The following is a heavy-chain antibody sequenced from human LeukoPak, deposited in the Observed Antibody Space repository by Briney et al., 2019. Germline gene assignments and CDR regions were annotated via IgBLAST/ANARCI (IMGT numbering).Heavy chain of an antibody. V-gene: IGHV3-21*01. CDR1: GFTFSSYS. CDR3: ARADLYCSSSGCARRAFDI. J-gene: IGHJ3*02. Sequence: GGSLRLSCAASGFTFSSYSMNWVRQAPGKGLEWVSPISSSSSYIYYADSVKGRFTISKDNAKNSLYLQMNSLRAEDTAVYYCARADLYCSSSGCARRAFDIWGQGTMVTVSS. D-gene: IGHD3-22*01. CDR2: ISSSSSYI.